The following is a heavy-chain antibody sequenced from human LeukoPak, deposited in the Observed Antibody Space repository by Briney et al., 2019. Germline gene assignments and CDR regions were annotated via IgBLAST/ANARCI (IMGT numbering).Heavy chain of an antibody. Sequence: GGSLRLSCAASGFTFSSYAMSWVRQAPGKGLEWVSAISGSGGSTYYADSVKGRFTISRDNSKNTLYLQMNSLRAEDTAVYYCATVDTAMGTFYYFDYWGQGTLVTVPS. CDR3: ATVDTAMGTFYYFDY. CDR1: GFTFSSYA. V-gene: IGHV3-23*01. CDR2: ISGSGGST. J-gene: IGHJ4*02. D-gene: IGHD5-18*01.